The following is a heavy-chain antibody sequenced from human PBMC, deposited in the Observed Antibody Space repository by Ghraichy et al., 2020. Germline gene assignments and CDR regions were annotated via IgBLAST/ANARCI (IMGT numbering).Heavy chain of an antibody. CDR3: ARGGSGMKPGAFDI. Sequence: GGSLRLSCAASGFTFSSYWMSWVRQAPGKGLEWVANIKQDGSEKYYVDSVKGRFTISRDNAKNSLYLQMNSLRAEDTAVYYCARGGSGMKPGAFDIWGQGTMVTVSS. J-gene: IGHJ3*02. D-gene: IGHD3-16*01. V-gene: IGHV3-7*01. CDR1: GFTFSSYW. CDR2: IKQDGSEK.